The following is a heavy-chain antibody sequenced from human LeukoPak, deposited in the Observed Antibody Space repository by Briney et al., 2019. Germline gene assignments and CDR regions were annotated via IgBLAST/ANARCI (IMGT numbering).Heavy chain of an antibody. D-gene: IGHD6-6*01. V-gene: IGHV4-39*07. J-gene: IGHJ4*02. Sequence: SETLSLTCTVSGGSISSSSYYWGWIRQPPGKGLEWIGSIYYSGSTYYNPSLKSRVTISVDTSKNQFSLKLSSVTAADTAVYYCARDEGWTYRSSSSSLGFDYWGQGTLVTVSS. CDR1: GGSISSSSYY. CDR2: IYYSGST. CDR3: ARDEGWTYRSSSSSLGFDY.